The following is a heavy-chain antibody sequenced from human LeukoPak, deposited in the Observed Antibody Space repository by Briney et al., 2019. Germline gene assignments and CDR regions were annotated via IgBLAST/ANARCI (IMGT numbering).Heavy chain of an antibody. CDR2: INPNSGGT. J-gene: IGHJ4*02. CDR1: GYTLTGYY. CDR3: ARGYYDFWSGPPLD. D-gene: IGHD3-3*01. Sequence: ASVKVSCKASGYTLTGYYMPWVRQAPGQGLEWMGWINPNSGGTNYAQKFQGRVTMTRDTSISTAYMELSRLRSDDTAVYYCARGYYDFWSGPPLDWGQGTLVTVSS. V-gene: IGHV1-2*02.